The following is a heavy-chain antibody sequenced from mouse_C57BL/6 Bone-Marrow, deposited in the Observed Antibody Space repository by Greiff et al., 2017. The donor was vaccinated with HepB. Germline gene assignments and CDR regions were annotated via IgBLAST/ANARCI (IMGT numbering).Heavy chain of an antibody. CDR1: GYTFTDYE. J-gene: IGHJ3*01. Sequence: VKLMESGAELVRPGASVTLSCKASGYTFTDYEMHWVKQTPVHGLEWIGAIDPETGGTAYNQKFKGKAILTADKSSSTAYMELRSLTSEDSAVYYCTRRYYGSTFAYWGQGTLVTVSA. V-gene: IGHV1-15*01. CDR3: TRRYYGSTFAY. CDR2: IDPETGGT. D-gene: IGHD1-1*01.